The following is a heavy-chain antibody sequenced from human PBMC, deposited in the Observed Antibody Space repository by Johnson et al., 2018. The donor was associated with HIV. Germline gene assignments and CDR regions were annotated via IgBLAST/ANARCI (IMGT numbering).Heavy chain of an antibody. V-gene: IGHV3-74*01. CDR3: VTADRGSA. CDR1: GFTFSSYW. Sequence: VQLVESGGGLVQPGGSLRLSCVVSGFTFSSYWMHWVRQAPGKGLVWVSHINSDGSSTNYADSVKGRFTISRDNAKSTLYLQMNSLRAEDTAVYFCVTADRGSAWGQGTMVTVSS. J-gene: IGHJ3*01. D-gene: IGHD1-26*01. CDR2: INSDGSST.